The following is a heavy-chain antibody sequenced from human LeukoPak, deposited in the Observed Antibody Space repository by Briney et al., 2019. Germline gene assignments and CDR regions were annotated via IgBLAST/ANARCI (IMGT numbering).Heavy chain of an antibody. Sequence: ASVKFSGKASGYTFTGYYMHWGRQAPGQGLEWMGWINPNSGGTNYAQKFQGRVTMTRDTSISTAYMELSRLRSDDTAVYYCASDVDTAMNWGQGTLVTVSS. CDR2: INPNSGGT. V-gene: IGHV1-2*02. CDR3: ASDVDTAMN. CDR1: GYTFTGYY. D-gene: IGHD5-18*01. J-gene: IGHJ4*02.